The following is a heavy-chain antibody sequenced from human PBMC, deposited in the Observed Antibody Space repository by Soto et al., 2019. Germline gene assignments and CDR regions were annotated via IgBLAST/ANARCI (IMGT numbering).Heavy chain of an antibody. D-gene: IGHD5-12*01. V-gene: IGHV6-1*01. CDR3: VRGSRDGYPVHFQH. J-gene: IGHJ1*01. Sequence: PSQTLSLTCAISGDSVSSNSAAWNWIRQSPSRGLEWLGRTYYRSKWYNDYAVSVKSRITINPDTSKNQFSLQLNSVTPEDTAVYYCVRGSRDGYPVHFQHWAQRTLVTVSS. CDR2: TYYRSKWYN. CDR1: GDSVSSNSAA.